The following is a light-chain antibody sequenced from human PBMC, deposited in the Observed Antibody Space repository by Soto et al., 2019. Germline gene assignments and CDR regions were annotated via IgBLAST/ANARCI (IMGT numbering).Light chain of an antibody. CDR3: QQRSDWPPT. CDR2: DTS. Sequence: EIVLTQSPATLSLSPGERATLSCRASQSVGSYLAWFQQTPGQAPRLLIYDTSNRATGIPARFSGSGSGTDFTLTISRLETEDFAVYDCQQRSDWPPTFGQGTKVEIK. J-gene: IGKJ1*01. V-gene: IGKV3-11*01. CDR1: QSVGSY.